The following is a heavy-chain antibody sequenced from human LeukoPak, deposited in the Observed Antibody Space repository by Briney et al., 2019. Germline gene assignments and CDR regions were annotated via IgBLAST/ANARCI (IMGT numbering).Heavy chain of an antibody. CDR1: GFIFSSYS. J-gene: IGHJ4*02. V-gene: IGHV3-21*01. CDR2: ISTSSSYI. Sequence: GGSLRLSCAASGFIFSSYSMNWVRQAPGKGLEWVSFISTSSSYIYYADSVKGRFTISRDDAKNSPYLQMNSLRAEDTAVYYCARARSSWYYFDYWGQGTLVTVSS. D-gene: IGHD6-13*01. CDR3: ARARSSWYYFDY.